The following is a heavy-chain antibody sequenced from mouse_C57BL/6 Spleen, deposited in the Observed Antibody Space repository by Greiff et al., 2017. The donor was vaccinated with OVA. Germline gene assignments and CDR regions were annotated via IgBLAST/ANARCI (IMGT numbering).Heavy chain of an antibody. D-gene: IGHD2-4*01. CDR2: IYPGSGST. J-gene: IGHJ3*01. V-gene: IGHV1-55*01. CDR3: ARGLYYDYDDAWFAY. Sequence: QVQLQQPGAELVKPGASVKMSCKASGYTFTSYWITWVKQRPGQGLEWIGDIYPGSGSTNYNEKFKSKATLTVDTSSSTAYMQLSSLTSEDSAVYYCARGLYYDYDDAWFAYWGQGTLVTVSA. CDR1: GYTFTSYW.